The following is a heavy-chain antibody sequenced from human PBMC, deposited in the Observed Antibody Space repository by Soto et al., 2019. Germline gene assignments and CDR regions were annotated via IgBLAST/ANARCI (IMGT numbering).Heavy chain of an antibody. CDR3: ARGKGSGSYDHFDY. V-gene: IGHV4-31*03. CDR2: IYYSGST. CDR1: GGSISSGGYY. D-gene: IGHD3-10*01. Sequence: QVQLQESGPGLVKPSQTLSLTCTVSGGSISSGGYYWSWIRQHPGKGLEWIGYIYYSGSTYYDPSLKSRVTXXVXTXKNQFSLKLSSVTAADTAVYYCARGKGSGSYDHFDYWGQGTLVTVSS. J-gene: IGHJ4*02.